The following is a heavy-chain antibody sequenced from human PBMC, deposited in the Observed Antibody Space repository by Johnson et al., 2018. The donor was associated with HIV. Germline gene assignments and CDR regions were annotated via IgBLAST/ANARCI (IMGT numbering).Heavy chain of an antibody. V-gene: IGHV3-20*04. J-gene: IGHJ3*01. Sequence: EVQLVESGGGVVRPGGSLRLSCAASGFTFDDYGMSWVRQAPGKGLEWVSGINWNGGSTHYADSVNGRFTISRDNSENTMYLQMNRLRAEDSAVYYCARAYYDSCVYYPHAFHVWGQGTVVTVSS. D-gene: IGHD3-22*01. CDR3: ARAYYDSCVYYPHAFHV. CDR1: GFTFDDYG. CDR2: INWNGGST.